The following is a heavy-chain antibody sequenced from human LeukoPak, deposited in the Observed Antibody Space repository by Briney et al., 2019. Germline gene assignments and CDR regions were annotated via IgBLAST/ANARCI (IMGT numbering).Heavy chain of an antibody. Sequence: ASVKVSCKASGYTFTSYDINWVRHATGRGLEWMGWMNPNSGNTGYAQKFQGRVTMTRNTSISTAYMELSSLRSEDTAVYYCARAGIAVAGQAEYFQHWGQGTLVTASS. V-gene: IGHV1-8*01. J-gene: IGHJ1*01. CDR3: ARAGIAVAGQAEYFQH. CDR2: MNPNSGNT. CDR1: GYTFTSYD. D-gene: IGHD6-19*01.